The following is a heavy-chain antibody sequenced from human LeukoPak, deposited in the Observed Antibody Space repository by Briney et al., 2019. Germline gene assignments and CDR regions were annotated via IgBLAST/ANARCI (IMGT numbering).Heavy chain of an antibody. J-gene: IGHJ6*02. D-gene: IGHD2-15*01. V-gene: IGHV3-7*03. CDR3: AKDSSDCSGGSCYSYYYYGMDV. CDR1: GFTFSTYW. Sequence: PGGSLRLSCAASGFTFSTYWMSWVRQAPGKGLEWVANIKQDGSEKYYVDSVKGRFTISRDNAKNSLYLQMNSLRAEDTALYYCAKDSSDCSGGSCYSYYYYGMDVWGQGTTVTVSS. CDR2: IKQDGSEK.